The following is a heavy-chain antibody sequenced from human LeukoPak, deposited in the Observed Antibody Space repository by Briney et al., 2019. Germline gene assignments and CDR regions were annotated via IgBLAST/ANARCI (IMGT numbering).Heavy chain of an antibody. D-gene: IGHD3-10*01. Sequence: SETLSLTCAVYGGSFSGYYGSWIRQPPGKGLEWIGEINHSGSTNYNPSLKSRVTISVDTSKNHFSLKLSSVTAADTAVYYCARDRGITMVRGVKFYYYYYMDVWGKGTTVTVSS. V-gene: IGHV4-34*01. CDR1: GGSFSGYY. J-gene: IGHJ6*03. CDR3: ARDRGITMVRGVKFYYYYYMDV. CDR2: INHSGST.